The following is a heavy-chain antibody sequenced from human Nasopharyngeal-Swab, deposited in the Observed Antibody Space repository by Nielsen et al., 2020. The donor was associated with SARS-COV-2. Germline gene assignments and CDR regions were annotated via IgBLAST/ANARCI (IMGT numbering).Heavy chain of an antibody. D-gene: IGHD1-26*01. CDR1: GFTFSSYA. Sequence: GESLKISCAASGFTFSSYAMSWVRQAPGKGLEWVSAISGSGGSTYYADSVKGRFTISRDNSKNTLYLQMNSLRAEDTAVYYCAKVGFLATTTEGYFDYWGQGALGTVSS. CDR2: ISGSGGST. V-gene: IGHV3-23*01. CDR3: AKVGFLATTTEGYFDY. J-gene: IGHJ4*02.